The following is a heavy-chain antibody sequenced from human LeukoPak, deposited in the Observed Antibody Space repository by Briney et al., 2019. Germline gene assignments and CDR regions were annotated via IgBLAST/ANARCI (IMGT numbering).Heavy chain of an antibody. Sequence: PSETLSLTCAVYGGSFSGYYWSWIRQPPGKGLEWIGEINHSGSTNYNPPLKSRVTISVDTSKNQFSLKLSSVTAADTAVYYCASQVITFGGVIVEDYWGQGTLVTVSS. CDR1: GGSFSGYY. V-gene: IGHV4-34*01. D-gene: IGHD3-16*02. J-gene: IGHJ4*02. CDR3: ASQVITFGGVIVEDY. CDR2: INHSGST.